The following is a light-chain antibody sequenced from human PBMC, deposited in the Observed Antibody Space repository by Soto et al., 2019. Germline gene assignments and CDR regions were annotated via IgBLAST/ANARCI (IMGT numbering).Light chain of an antibody. CDR1: QSIITW. J-gene: IGKJ1*01. Sequence: DIQMTQSPSTLSASVVDRVTITCRASQSIITWLAWYQQKPGQAPKLLIFVASNLQSVVPSRFRGSGSGTDCTLTISSLLPDEFATFYCQQYHTDPGTFGQGTKVEIK. CDR2: VAS. V-gene: IGKV1-5*03. CDR3: QQYHTDPGT.